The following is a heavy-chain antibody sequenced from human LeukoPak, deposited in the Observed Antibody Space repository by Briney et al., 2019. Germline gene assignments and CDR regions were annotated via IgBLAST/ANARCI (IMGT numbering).Heavy chain of an antibody. CDR2: IYYSGST. V-gene: IGHV4-39*01. J-gene: IGHJ4*02. CDR3: ARHVLWDYYDSSKSPHYFDY. Sequence: PSETLSLTCTVCGGSISSSSYYWGWIRQPPGKGLEWIGSIYYSGSTYYNPSLKSRVTISVDTSRNQFSLKLSSVTAADTAVYYCARHVLWDYYDSSKSPHYFDYWGQGTLVTVSS. D-gene: IGHD3-22*01. CDR1: GGSISSSSYY.